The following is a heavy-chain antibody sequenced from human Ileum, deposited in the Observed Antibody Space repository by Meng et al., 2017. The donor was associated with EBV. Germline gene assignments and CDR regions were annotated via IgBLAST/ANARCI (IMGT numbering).Heavy chain of an antibody. J-gene: IGHJ4*02. CDR1: GDSISSSNHW. V-gene: IGHV4-39*01. D-gene: IGHD3-3*01. Sequence: QLQLHESGPGLLKRSETLSLTCAVSGDSISSSNHWWGWIRQPPGKGLEWVGTIYYSGSTFYNPSLKSRVTISLDTSKNQFSLKVSSVTAADTAVYYCARRYYGVPFDNWGQGTLVTVSS. CDR2: IYYSGST. CDR3: ARRYYGVPFDN.